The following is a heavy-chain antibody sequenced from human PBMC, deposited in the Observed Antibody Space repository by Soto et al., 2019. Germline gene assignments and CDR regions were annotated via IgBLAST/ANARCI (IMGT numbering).Heavy chain of an antibody. D-gene: IGHD5-18*01. CDR2: IYYSGST. CDR3: ARIPVDTYMINWFDP. J-gene: IGHJ5*02. V-gene: IGHV4-61*08. CDR1: GGSVSSGDYY. Sequence: SLTCTVSGGSVSSGDYYWSWIRQPPGKGLEWIGYIYYSGSTNYNPSLKSRVSISLDTSKNQFSLRSTSVTAADTAVYYCARIPVDTYMINWFDPWGQGTLVTVSS.